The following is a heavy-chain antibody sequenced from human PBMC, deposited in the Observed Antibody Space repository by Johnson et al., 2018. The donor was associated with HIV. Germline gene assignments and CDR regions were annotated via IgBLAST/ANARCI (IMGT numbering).Heavy chain of an antibody. V-gene: IGHV3-20*04. CDR2: SNWNGGRT. Sequence: VQLVESGGGLVRPGGSLRLSCAASGFTFDDYGMSWVRQAPGKGLEWVSGSNWNGGRTGYADSVKGRFTIFRDNAKNSLYLQMNSLRVGDTAILYCVKGLSRWSGDQSDAFDIWGQGTMVTVSS. CDR3: VKGLSRWSGDQSDAFDI. CDR1: GFTFDDYG. J-gene: IGHJ3*02. D-gene: IGHD7-27*01.